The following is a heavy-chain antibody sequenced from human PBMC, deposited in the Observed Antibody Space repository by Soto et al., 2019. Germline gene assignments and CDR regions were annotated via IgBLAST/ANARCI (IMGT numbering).Heavy chain of an antibody. J-gene: IGHJ4*02. V-gene: IGHV1-18*01. D-gene: IGHD6-19*01. CDR2: ISAYNGNT. Sequence: ASVKVSCKASGYTFTSYGISWVRQAPGQGLEWMGWISAYNGNTNYAQKLQGRVTMTTDTSTSTAYMELRSLRSDDTAVYYCARDRALDSSGWYIVYWGQGTLVTVS. CDR3: ARDRALDSSGWYIVY. CDR1: GYTFTSYG.